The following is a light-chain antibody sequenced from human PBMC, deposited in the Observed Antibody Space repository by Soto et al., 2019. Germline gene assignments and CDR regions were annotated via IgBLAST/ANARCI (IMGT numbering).Light chain of an antibody. V-gene: IGKV3-15*01. CDR2: GAS. Sequence: THSPATLSVSPGSGPNLSCRASQSVSSSLVWYQHKPGQAPRLLIYGASTRPTDIPARFSGSGSGTELTLTISSLKSDDYAIYHCQQYNNSPRTFGGGTKVDIK. CDR3: QQYNNSPRT. J-gene: IGKJ4*01. CDR1: QSVSSS.